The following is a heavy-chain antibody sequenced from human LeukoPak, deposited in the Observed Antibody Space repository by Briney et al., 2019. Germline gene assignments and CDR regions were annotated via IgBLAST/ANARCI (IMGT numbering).Heavy chain of an antibody. V-gene: IGHV3-30*03. CDR1: GFTFSNSG. D-gene: IGHD6-13*01. CDR2: ISFDGSNK. Sequence: GGSLRLSCAASGFTFSNSGMHWVRQAPGKGLEWVAVISFDGSNKNFADSVKGRFTISRDNSKNTLYLQMDSLRAEDTAVYYCTRDVGSSWSFDYWGQGTLVTVSS. CDR3: TRDVGSSWSFDY. J-gene: IGHJ4*02.